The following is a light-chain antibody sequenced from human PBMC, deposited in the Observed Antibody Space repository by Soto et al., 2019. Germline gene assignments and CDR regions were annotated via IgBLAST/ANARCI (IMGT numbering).Light chain of an antibody. Sequence: QSVLTQPASVSGSPGQSITISCTRTSSDVGGYNYVSWYQQHPGKAPKLMISGVSNRPSGVSNRFSGSKSGNTASLTISGLQTEDEADYYCISYTTSVTYVFGTGTKLTVL. V-gene: IGLV2-14*01. CDR3: ISYTTSVTYV. J-gene: IGLJ1*01. CDR1: SSDVGGYNY. CDR2: GVS.